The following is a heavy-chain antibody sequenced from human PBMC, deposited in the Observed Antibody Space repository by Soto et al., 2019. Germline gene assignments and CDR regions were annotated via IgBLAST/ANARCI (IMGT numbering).Heavy chain of an antibody. CDR1: YGKSVDRGDR. CDR2: IFDSGST. D-gene: IGHD3-16*01. J-gene: IGHJ2*01. V-gene: IGHV4-30-4*01. CDR3: ARGIMPLIYAWYFDL. Sequence: VSYGKSVDRGDRRSWIRQPPGKGLEWIGHIFDSGSTYYNPSLKSRLTISVDTSKNQFSLRLSSVTAADFVVYYCARGIMPLIYAWYFDLWARRTLATVS.